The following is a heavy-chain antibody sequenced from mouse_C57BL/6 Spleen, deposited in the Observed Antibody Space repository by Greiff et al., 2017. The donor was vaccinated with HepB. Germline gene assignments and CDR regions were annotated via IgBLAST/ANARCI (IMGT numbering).Heavy chain of an antibody. Sequence: VQLQQSGPELVKPGASVKISCKASGYTFTDYYMNWVKQSHGKSLEWIGDINPNNGGTSYNQKFKGKATLTVDKSSSTAYMELRSLTSEDSAVYYCARGTTVVEDWYFDVWGTGTTVTVSS. D-gene: IGHD1-1*01. V-gene: IGHV1-26*01. CDR2: INPNNGGT. J-gene: IGHJ1*03. CDR3: ARGTTVVEDWYFDV. CDR1: GYTFTDYY.